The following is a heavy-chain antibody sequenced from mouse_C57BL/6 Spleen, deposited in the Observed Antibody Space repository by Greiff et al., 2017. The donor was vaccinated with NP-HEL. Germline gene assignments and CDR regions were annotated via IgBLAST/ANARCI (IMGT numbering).Heavy chain of an antibody. D-gene: IGHD3-1*01. Sequence: SGPELVKPGASVKIPCKASGYTFTDYNMDWVKQSHGKSLELIGDINPNNGGTIYNQKFKGKATLTVDKSSSTAYMELRSLTSEDTAVYYCARTGLREFAYWGQGTLVTVSA. CDR2: INPNNGGT. J-gene: IGHJ3*01. CDR1: GYTFTDYN. V-gene: IGHV1-18*01. CDR3: ARTGLREFAY.